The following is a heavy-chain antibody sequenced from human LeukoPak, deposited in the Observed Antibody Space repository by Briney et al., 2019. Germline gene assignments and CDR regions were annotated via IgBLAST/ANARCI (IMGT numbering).Heavy chain of an antibody. CDR1: GYTFTGYY. CDR2: INPSSGGT. CDR3: ARDDNYYDSSGYYPYYYYYGMDV. Sequence: GASVKVSCKASGYTFTGYYMHWVRQAPGQGLEWMGWINPSSGGTNYAQKFQGRVTMTRDTSISTAYMELSRLRSDDTAVYYCARDDNYYDSSGYYPYYYYYGMDVWGQGTTVTVSS. V-gene: IGHV1-2*02. J-gene: IGHJ6*02. D-gene: IGHD3-22*01.